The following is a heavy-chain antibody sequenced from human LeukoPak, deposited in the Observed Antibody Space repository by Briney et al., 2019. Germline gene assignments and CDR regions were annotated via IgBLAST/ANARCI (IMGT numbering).Heavy chain of an antibody. CDR3: ARYYGGRGGGPIDY. CDR1: GGSISSSNHY. V-gene: IGHV4-39*07. J-gene: IGHJ4*02. CDR2: IYYSGST. D-gene: IGHD4-23*01. Sequence: PSETLSLTCTVSGGSISSSNHYWGWIRQPPGKGLEWIGSIYYSGSTYYNPSLKSRVTISVDTSKNQFSLRLSSVTAADTAVYYCARYYGGRGGGPIDYWGQGTLVTVSS.